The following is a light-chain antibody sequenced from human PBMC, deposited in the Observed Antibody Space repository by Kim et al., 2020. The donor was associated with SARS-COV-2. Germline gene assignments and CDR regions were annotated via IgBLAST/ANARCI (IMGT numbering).Light chain of an antibody. Sequence: SSPGERATLSGRASQSVRSSSLAWYQHKPGQAPRLLIYGTSRRAAGIPDKFSGSGSGTDFTLTISGLEPEDFAVFYCQRYDSTITFGQGTRLEIK. J-gene: IGKJ5*01. CDR2: GTS. V-gene: IGKV3-20*01. CDR3: QRYDSTIT. CDR1: QSVRSSS.